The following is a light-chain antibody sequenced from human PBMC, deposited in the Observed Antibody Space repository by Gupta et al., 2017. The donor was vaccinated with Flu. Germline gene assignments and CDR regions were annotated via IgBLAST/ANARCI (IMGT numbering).Light chain of an antibody. CDR1: SSNIGVNT. Sequence: QSVLTQPPSASGTPGQRVTISCSGSSSNIGVNTVNWYQQLPGTAPKLLIYSKNLRPSGVPDRFSGSRSGTSASLAISGLQSDDEAIYYCAAWDDSLNGAVFGGGTMLTVL. V-gene: IGLV1-44*01. CDR2: SKN. J-gene: IGLJ3*02. CDR3: AAWDDSLNGAV.